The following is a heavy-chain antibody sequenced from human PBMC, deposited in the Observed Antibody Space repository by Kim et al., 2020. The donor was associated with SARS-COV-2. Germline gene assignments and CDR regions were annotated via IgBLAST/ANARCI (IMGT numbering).Heavy chain of an antibody. CDR2: ISAYNGNT. J-gene: IGHJ4*02. V-gene: IGHV1-18*01. CDR1: GYTFTSYG. D-gene: IGHD3-22*01. CDR3: ALLRERYYYDSSGYSRVGFESSPPDY. Sequence: ASVKVSCKASGYTFTSYGISWVRQAPGQGLEWMGWISAYNGNTNYAQKLQGRVTMTTDTSTSTAYMELRSLRSDDTAVYYCALLRERYYYDSSGYSRVGFESSPPDYWGQGTLVTVSS.